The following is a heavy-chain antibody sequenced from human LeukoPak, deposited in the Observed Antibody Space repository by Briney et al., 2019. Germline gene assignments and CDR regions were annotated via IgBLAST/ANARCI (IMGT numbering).Heavy chain of an antibody. CDR3: ARGYSGGNSGYFQH. CDR2: INAGNGNT. CDR1: GYTFTSYA. V-gene: IGHV1-3*01. Sequence: ASVKVSCKASGYTFTSYAMHWVRQAPGQRLEWMGWINAGNGNTKYSQKFQGRVTITRDTSASTAYMELSSLRSEDTAVYYCARGYSGGNSGYFQHWRQGTLVTVSS. D-gene: IGHD4-23*01. J-gene: IGHJ1*01.